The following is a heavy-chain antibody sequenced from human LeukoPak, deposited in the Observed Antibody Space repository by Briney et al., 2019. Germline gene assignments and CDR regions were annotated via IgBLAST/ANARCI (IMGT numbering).Heavy chain of an antibody. V-gene: IGHV1-69*05. CDR2: IIPIFGTA. D-gene: IGHD5-18*01. CDR1: GGTFSSYA. CDR3: ASPQNGCSYGYY. Sequence: SVKVSCKASGGTFSSYAISWVRQAPGQGLEWMGRIIPIFGTANYAQKFQGRVTITTDESTSTAYMGLSSLRSEDTAVYYCASPQNGCSYGYYWGQGTLVTVSS. J-gene: IGHJ4*02.